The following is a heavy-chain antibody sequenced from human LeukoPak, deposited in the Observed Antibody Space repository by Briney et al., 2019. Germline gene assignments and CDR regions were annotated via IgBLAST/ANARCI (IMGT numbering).Heavy chain of an antibody. CDR2: ISGDGGST. Sequence: GGALRLSCAACGFTFDDHAMHWVRQAPGKGREWVSLISGDGGSTYYADSVKGRFNNSRDNSKNSLYLQMNSLRTEDTALYYCAKVVPSTYYDILTGYFDFDYWGQGTLVTVSS. CDR1: GFTFDDHA. D-gene: IGHD3-9*01. V-gene: IGHV3-43*02. CDR3: AKVVPSTYYDILTGYFDFDY. J-gene: IGHJ4*02.